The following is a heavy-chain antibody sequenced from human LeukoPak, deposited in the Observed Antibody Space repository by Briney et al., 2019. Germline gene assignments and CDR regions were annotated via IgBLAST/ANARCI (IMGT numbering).Heavy chain of an antibody. D-gene: IGHD3-9*01. J-gene: IGHJ5*02. Sequence: SETLSLTCTVSGGSISSYYWSWIRQPAGKGLEWIGRIYTSGSTNYNPSLKSRVTMSVDTSKNQFSLKLSSVTAADTAVYYCATDQDEYDILTGTNVWFDPWGQGTLVTVSS. CDR3: ATDQDEYDILTGTNVWFDP. CDR2: IYTSGST. V-gene: IGHV4-4*07. CDR1: GGSISSYY.